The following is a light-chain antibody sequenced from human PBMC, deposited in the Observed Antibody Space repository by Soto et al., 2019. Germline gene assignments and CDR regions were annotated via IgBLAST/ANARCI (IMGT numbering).Light chain of an antibody. J-gene: IGLJ1*01. CDR1: SSDVGGYNY. CDR2: EVS. Sequence: QSVLTQPASVSGSPGRSITISCTGTSSDVGGYNYVSWYQQHPGKAPKLMIYEVSNRPSGVSNRFSGSKSGNTASLTISGFQAEDEADYYCSSYTSSSTLCVFGTGTKVTVL. V-gene: IGLV2-14*01. CDR3: SSYTSSSTLCV.